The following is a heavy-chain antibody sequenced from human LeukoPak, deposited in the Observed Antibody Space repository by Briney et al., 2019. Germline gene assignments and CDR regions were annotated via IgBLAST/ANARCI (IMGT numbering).Heavy chain of an antibody. CDR1: SGSIRTSY. Sequence: PSETLSLTCTVSSGSIRTSYCSWIRQPPGKGLEWIGYIYYSGSTNYNPPLKSRVTISVDTSRNQFSLKLSSVTAADTAVYYCARAPNPDFFDDWGQGTLVTVSS. V-gene: IGHV4-59*01. J-gene: IGHJ4*02. CDR2: IYYSGST. D-gene: IGHD2-8*01. CDR3: ARAPNPDFFDD.